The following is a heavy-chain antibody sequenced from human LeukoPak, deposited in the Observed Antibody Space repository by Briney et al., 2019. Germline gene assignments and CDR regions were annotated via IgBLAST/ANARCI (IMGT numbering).Heavy chain of an antibody. CDR2: ISGSGGST. D-gene: IGHD2-2*01. CDR1: GFTFSSYA. CDR3: AKGRSYCSSTSCPETDFDY. Sequence: GGSLRLSCAASGFTFSSYATSWVRQAPGKGLEWVSAISGSGGSTYYADSVKGRFTISRDNSKNTLYLQMNSLRAEDTAVYYCAKGRSYCSSTSCPETDFDYWGQGTLVTVSS. V-gene: IGHV3-23*01. J-gene: IGHJ4*02.